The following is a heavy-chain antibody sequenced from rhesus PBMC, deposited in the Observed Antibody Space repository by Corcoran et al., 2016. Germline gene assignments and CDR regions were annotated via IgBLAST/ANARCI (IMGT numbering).Heavy chain of an antibody. CDR1: GFTCSRFW. CDR2: INSGGDST. CDR3: AKIDLR. J-gene: IGHJ4*01. D-gene: IGHD2-15*01. Sequence: EVQLVESGGGLAKPGGSLRLSCVASGFTCSRFWMHWVRQAPGKGLEWISTINSGGDSTYYADSVKGRFTISRENAKNTLYLQMNSLRAEDTAVYYCAKIDLRWGQGVLVTVSS. V-gene: IGHV3-14*01.